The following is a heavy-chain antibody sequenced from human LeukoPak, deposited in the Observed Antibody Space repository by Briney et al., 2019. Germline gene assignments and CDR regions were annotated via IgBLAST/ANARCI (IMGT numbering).Heavy chain of an antibody. CDR3: AKTFRAVASAFDY. CDR2: ISGSTGTT. V-gene: IGHV3-23*01. Sequence: GGSLRLSCAASGFTFSNYGMSWVRQAPGKGLEWVSAISGSTGTTYYADSVKGRFTISRDRAKNTLYLQMNSLRAEDTAVYYCAKTFRAVASAFDYWAQGTLVTVSS. CDR1: GFTFSNYG. J-gene: IGHJ4*02. D-gene: IGHD6-19*01.